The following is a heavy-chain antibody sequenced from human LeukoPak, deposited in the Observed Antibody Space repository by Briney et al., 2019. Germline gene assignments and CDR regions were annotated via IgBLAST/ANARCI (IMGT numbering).Heavy chain of an antibody. CDR3: ARGGIRFIDY. J-gene: IGHJ4*02. V-gene: IGHV3-74*01. CDR2: INSDGSST. CDR1: GFTFSSYR. Sequence: GGSLRLSCAASGFTFSSYRMYWVRQDPGKGLVWVSRINSDGSSTNYADSVKGRFTISRDNAKNTLYLQMSSLRAEDTAVYYCARGGIRFIDYWGQGTLVTVSS. D-gene: IGHD3-10*01.